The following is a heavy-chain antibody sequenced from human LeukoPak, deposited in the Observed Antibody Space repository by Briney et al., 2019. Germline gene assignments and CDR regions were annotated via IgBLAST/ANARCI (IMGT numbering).Heavy chain of an antibody. CDR1: GGSISSYY. D-gene: IGHD6-19*01. CDR2: IYYSGST. V-gene: IGHV4-59*08. CDR3: AGVTAVADLGWFDP. Sequence: KASETLSLTCTVSGGSISSYYWSWIRQRPGKGLEWIGYIYYSGSTNYNPSLKSRVTISVDTSKNQFSLKLSSVTAADTAVYYCAGVTAVADLGWFDPWGQGTLVTVSS. J-gene: IGHJ5*02.